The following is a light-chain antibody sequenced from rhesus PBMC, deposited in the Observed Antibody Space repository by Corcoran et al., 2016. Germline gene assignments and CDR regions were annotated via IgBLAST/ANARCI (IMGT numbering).Light chain of an antibody. CDR2: NAS. CDR3: QQYDDLPPS. CDR1: LGISSW. V-gene: IGKV1-19*01. J-gene: IGKJ2*01. Sequence: DIQMTQSPSSLSASVGDKVTITCHASLGISSWLAWYQQKPGKAPKPLYYNASSLQSGVPSRFSGSGSGTDYTLPLSSLQPEDFATYYVQQYDDLPPSFGQGTKVEIK.